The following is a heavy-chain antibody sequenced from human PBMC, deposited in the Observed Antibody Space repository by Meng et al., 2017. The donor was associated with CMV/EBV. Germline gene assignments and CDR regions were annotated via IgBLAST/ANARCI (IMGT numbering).Heavy chain of an antibody. CDR3: ARQLRLGELSPFDY. V-gene: IGHV1-69*12. Sequence: QVQLVQSGGGVKKPGSQVKVSCKASGGTFSSYAISWVRQAPGQGLEWMGGIIPIFGTANYAQKFQGRVTITADESTSTAYMELSSLISEDTAVYYCARQLRLGELSPFDYWGQGTLVTVSS. D-gene: IGHD3-16*02. CDR2: IIPIFGTA. CDR1: GGTFSSYA. J-gene: IGHJ4*02.